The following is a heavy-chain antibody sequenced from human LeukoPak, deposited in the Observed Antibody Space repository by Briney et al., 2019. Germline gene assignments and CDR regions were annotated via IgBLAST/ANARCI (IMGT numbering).Heavy chain of an antibody. V-gene: IGHV3-66*01. CDR1: GFTVRNNY. CDR3: ATGERMVRGDGVDY. J-gene: IGHJ4*02. CDR2: IYSGGST. D-gene: IGHD3-10*01. Sequence: PGGSLRLSRAVSGFTVRNNYMSWVRQAPGKGLEWVSVIYSGGSTYYADSVKGRFTISRDNSKNTLYLQMNSLRAEDTAVYFCATGERMVRGDGVDYWGQGTLVTVSS.